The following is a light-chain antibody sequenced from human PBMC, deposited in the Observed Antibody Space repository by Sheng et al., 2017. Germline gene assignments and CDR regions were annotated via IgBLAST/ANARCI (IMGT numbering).Light chain of an antibody. CDR2: DNS. CDR3: QSYDSSLSVV. J-gene: IGLJ2*01. V-gene: IGLV1-40*01. CDR1: NSNIGSNH. Sequence: QSVLIQPPSASGTPGQRVTVSCSGSNSNIGSNHVYWYQQLPGTAPKLLIYDNSNRPSGVPDRFSGSKSGTSASLAITGLQAEDEADYHCQSYDSSLSVVFGGGTRLTVL.